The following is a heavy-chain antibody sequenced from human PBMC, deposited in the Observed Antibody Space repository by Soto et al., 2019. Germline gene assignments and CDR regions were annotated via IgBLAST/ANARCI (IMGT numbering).Heavy chain of an antibody. J-gene: IGHJ6*02. V-gene: IGHV3-9*01. Sequence: EVQLVESGGGLVQPGRSLRLSCAASGFTFDDYAMHWVRQAPGKGLDGGSGISWNRVSIGYADSVKGRFTISRDNAKNSLYLQMNSQSAEDTALYYCAKDRGYGEGYYSCGMDVWGQGTTVTVSS. CDR2: ISWNRVSI. CDR1: GFTFDDYA. CDR3: AKDRGYGEGYYSCGMDV. D-gene: IGHD5-12*01.